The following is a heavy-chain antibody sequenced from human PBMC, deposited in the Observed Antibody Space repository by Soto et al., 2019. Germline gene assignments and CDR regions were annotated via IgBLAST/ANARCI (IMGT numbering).Heavy chain of an antibody. CDR2: IYYSGST. CDR3: ARWTVTPDYYYGLDL. D-gene: IGHD2-21*02. Sequence: SETLSLTCTVSGGSISSYYWSWIRQPPGKGLEWIGYIYYSGSTNYSPSLKSRVTISVDTSKNQFSLKLSSVTAADTAVYYCARWTVTPDYYYGLDLWGQGATVTV. V-gene: IGHV4-59*01. J-gene: IGHJ6*01. CDR1: GGSISSYY.